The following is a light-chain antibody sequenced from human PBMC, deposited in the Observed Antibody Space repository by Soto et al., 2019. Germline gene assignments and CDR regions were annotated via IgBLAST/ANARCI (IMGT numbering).Light chain of an antibody. CDR3: TSYTSNNTLNLL. Sequence: QSALTQPASVSGSPGQSITISCTGTSSDVGGYKYVSWCQQHPGKAPKLMIYEVSYRPSGVSNRFSGSKSGNTAALTISGLQAEDEADYFCTSYTSNNTLNLLFGEGTKVTVL. V-gene: IGLV2-14*01. J-gene: IGLJ2*01. CDR1: SSDVGGYKY. CDR2: EVS.